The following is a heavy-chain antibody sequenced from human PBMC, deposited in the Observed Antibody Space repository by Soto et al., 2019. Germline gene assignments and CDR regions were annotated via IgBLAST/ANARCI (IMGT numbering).Heavy chain of an antibody. CDR2: INHSGST. V-gene: IGHV4-34*01. CDR1: GGSFSGYY. Sequence: PSETLSLTCAVYGGSFSGYYWSWIRQPPGKGLEWIGEINHSGSTNYNPSRKSRVTISVDTSTNQFSLKLSSVTAADTAVYYCARGRVFGVVIKNYYGMDVWGQGTTVTVSS. CDR3: ARGRVFGVVIKNYYGMDV. J-gene: IGHJ6*02. D-gene: IGHD3-3*01.